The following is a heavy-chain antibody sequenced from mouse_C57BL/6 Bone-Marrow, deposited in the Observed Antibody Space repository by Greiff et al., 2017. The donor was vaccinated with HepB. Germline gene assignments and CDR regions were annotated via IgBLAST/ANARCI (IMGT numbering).Heavy chain of an antibody. CDR1: GYAFSSYW. CDR3: ARVLLSKAY. V-gene: IGHV1-80*01. CDR2: IYPGDGDT. D-gene: IGHD2-10*01. J-gene: IGHJ3*01. Sequence: VQLQQSGAELVKPGASVKISCKASGYAFSSYWMNWVEQRPGKGLEWIGQIYPGDGDTNYNGKFKGKATLTADKSSSTAYMQLSSLTSEDSAVYYCARVLLSKAYWGQGTLVTVSA.